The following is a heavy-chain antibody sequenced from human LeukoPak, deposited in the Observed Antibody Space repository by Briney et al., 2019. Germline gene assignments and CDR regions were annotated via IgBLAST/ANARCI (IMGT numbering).Heavy chain of an antibody. V-gene: IGHV4-38-2*02. J-gene: IGHJ4*02. CDR2: IYHSGST. Sequence: SETLSLTCTVSGYSISSGYYWDWIRQPPGKGLEWIGGIYHSGSTYYNPSLKSRVTISVDTSKNQFSLKLTSVTAADTAVYYCARGPYGDYSYYFDYWGQGTLVTVSS. CDR3: ARGPYGDYSYYFDY. D-gene: IGHD4-17*01. CDR1: GYSISSGYY.